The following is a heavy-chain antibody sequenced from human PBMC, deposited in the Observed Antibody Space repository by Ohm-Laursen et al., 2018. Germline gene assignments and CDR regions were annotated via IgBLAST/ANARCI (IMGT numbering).Heavy chain of an antibody. D-gene: IGHD6-19*01. J-gene: IGHJ4*02. CDR2: INHSRRT. CDR1: GGSFSGYY. Sequence: SDTLSLICSVYGGSFSGYYWIWIPQPPGKGLVCIGEINHSRRTKYNSPFKSRVPISVETSKNQFSLILSSVTAAYTAVYYCARGFSGWWGRIDYWGQGILVTVSS. V-gene: IGHV4-34*01. CDR3: ARGFSGWWGRIDY.